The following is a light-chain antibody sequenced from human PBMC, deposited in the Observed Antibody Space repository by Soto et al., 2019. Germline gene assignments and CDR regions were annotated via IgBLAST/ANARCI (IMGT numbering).Light chain of an antibody. Sequence: DIAMTQSPSSLSASVGDRVTITCRASQSISSYLNWYQQKPGNAPNLLIYAASTLQSGVPSRFSAYGSETDFTLTISNLQAGDFATYYCQQSYTTPRTFGQGTKVEVK. V-gene: IGKV1-39*01. J-gene: IGKJ1*01. CDR3: QQSYTTPRT. CDR2: AAS. CDR1: QSISSY.